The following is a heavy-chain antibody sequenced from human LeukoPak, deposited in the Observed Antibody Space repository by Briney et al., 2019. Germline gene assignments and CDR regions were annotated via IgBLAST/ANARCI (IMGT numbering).Heavy chain of an antibody. CDR1: GYTFTIYY. Sequence: ASVTVSCTASGYTFTIYYIHWVRQAPGQGLECMGIINPSDGSTSYAQKFQGRVTMTRDTSTSTVYMELSSLRSEDTAVYYCVREDLKAMDVWGQGTTVTVSS. CDR2: INPSDGST. J-gene: IGHJ6*02. CDR3: VREDLKAMDV. V-gene: IGHV1-46*01.